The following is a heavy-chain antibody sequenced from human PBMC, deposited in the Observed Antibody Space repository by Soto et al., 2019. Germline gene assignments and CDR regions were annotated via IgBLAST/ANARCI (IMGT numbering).Heavy chain of an antibody. J-gene: IGHJ4*02. CDR2: IYYSGST. Sequence: QVQLQESGPGLVKPSQTLSLTCTVSGGSISSGSYCWSWIRQHPGKGLEWIGYIYYSGSTYYNPSLKSRVTTSVDTSKNQFSLKLSSVTAADTAVYYCAIAVTTVTTYDYWGQGTLVTVSS. CDR3: AIAVTTVTTYDY. D-gene: IGHD4-17*01. CDR1: GGSISSGSYC. V-gene: IGHV4-31*03.